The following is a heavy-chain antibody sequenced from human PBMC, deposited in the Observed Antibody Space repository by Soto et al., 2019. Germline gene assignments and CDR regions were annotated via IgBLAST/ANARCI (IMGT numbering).Heavy chain of an antibody. Sequence: KPGGSLRLSCAASGFTFSSYSMNWVRQAPGKGLEWVSSISSSSSYIYYADSVKGRFTISRDNAKNSLYLQMNSLRAEDTAVYYCARDLNCVVVVPADQPLTYHYGMDVWGQGTTVTVSS. D-gene: IGHD2-2*01. CDR1: GFTFSSYS. CDR2: ISSSSSYI. V-gene: IGHV3-21*01. J-gene: IGHJ6*02. CDR3: ARDLNCVVVVPADQPLTYHYGMDV.